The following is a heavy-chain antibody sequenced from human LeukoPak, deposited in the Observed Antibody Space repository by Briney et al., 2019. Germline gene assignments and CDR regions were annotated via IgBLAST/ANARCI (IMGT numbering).Heavy chain of an antibody. Sequence: SETLSLTCTVSGSSISSYYWSWIRQPPGKGLEWLGCIYYSGSTKYNPSLKSRVTISLDTSKNQFSLKLSSVTAADTAVYYCASDSGSYLDTFDIWGQGTMVTVSS. D-gene: IGHD1-26*01. CDR2: IYYSGST. J-gene: IGHJ3*02. CDR1: GSSISSYY. CDR3: ASDSGSYLDTFDI. V-gene: IGHV4-59*08.